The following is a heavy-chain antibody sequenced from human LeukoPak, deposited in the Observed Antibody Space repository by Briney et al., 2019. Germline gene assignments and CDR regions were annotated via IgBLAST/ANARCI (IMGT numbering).Heavy chain of an antibody. Sequence: GGSLRLSCAASGFTVSSNYMSWVRQAPGKGLEWVSVIYSGGSTYYADSVKGRFTISRDNSKNTLYLQMNSLRAEDTAVYYCASAPYGGKGWVDYWGQGTLVTVSS. CDR2: IYSGGST. CDR3: ASAPYGGKGWVDY. CDR1: GFTVSSNY. D-gene: IGHD4-23*01. J-gene: IGHJ4*02. V-gene: IGHV3-53*01.